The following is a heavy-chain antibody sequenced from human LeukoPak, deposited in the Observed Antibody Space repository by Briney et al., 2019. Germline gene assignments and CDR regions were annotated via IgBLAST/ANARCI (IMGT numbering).Heavy chain of an antibody. V-gene: IGHV3-30-3*01. CDR1: GFTFSSYA. D-gene: IGHD3-22*01. J-gene: IGHJ4*02. Sequence: PGRSLRLSCAASGFTFSSYAMHWVRQAPGKGLEWVAAISYDGSNKYYADSVKGRFTISRDNSKNTLYLQMNSLRAEDTAVYYCARDRRLRYYYDSSGYYLDYWGQGTLVTVSS. CDR2: ISYDGSNK. CDR3: ARDRRLRYYYDSSGYYLDY.